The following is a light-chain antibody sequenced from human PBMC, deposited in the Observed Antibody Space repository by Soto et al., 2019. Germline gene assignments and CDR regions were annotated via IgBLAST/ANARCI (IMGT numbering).Light chain of an antibody. J-gene: IGKJ4*01. CDR3: QQRANWPT. CDR2: DAS. Sequence: EIVLTQSPATLSLSPGERATLSCRASQSVSSYLGWYQQRPGQPPRLLIYDASNRATGIPARFSGSGSETDFTLTISSLEPEDFAVYYCQQRANWPTFGGGTKVDIK. V-gene: IGKV3-11*01. CDR1: QSVSSY.